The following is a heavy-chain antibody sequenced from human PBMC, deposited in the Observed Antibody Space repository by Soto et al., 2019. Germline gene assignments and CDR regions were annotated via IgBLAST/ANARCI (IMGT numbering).Heavy chain of an antibody. J-gene: IGHJ4*02. CDR1: GESGSSNTAT. D-gene: IGHD6-19*01. CDR2: TYYKSKWYT. Sequence: SQTLSLTCAISGESGSSNTATWNWIRQSPSRGLEWLGRTYYKSKWYTDSAISVKSRIVINPDTSKNQISLQLKSETPEDAAVYYCASALGIVVTVQGLEGCGQGTLVT. CDR3: ASALGIVVTVQGLEG. V-gene: IGHV6-1*01.